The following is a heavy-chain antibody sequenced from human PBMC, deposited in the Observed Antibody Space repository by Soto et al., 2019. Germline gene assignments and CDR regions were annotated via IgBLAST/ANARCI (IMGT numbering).Heavy chain of an antibody. V-gene: IGHV4-59*01. CDR2: IYYSGST. CDR1: GGSISRYY. Sequence: PSETLSLTCTVSGGSISRYYWSWIRQPPGKGLEWIGYIYYSGSTNYNPSLKSRVTISVDTSKNQFSLKLSSVTAADTAVYYCARDMSSSWYFHGMDVWGQGTTVTVSS. CDR3: ARDMSSSWYFHGMDV. J-gene: IGHJ6*02. D-gene: IGHD6-13*01.